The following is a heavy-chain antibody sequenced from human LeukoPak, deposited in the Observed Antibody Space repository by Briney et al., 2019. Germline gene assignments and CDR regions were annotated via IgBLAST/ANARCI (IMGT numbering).Heavy chain of an antibody. CDR1: GFTFSTYA. CDR3: AKSLGSISCLHCHYYYYYYMDV. V-gene: IGHV3-30*18. CDR2: ILYDGSTK. J-gene: IGHJ6*03. Sequence: GRSLRLSCTTSGFTFSTYAMHWVRQAPGKGLEWVAFILYDGSTKYYGDSVEGRFTISRDNSKNTLYLQMNSLRPDDTAVYYCAKSLGSISCLHCHYYYYYYMDVWGKGTTVTVSS. D-gene: IGHD2-2*01.